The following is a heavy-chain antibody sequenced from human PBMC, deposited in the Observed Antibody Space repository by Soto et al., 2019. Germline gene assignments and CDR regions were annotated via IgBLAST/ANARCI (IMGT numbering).Heavy chain of an antibody. V-gene: IGHV1-3*01. D-gene: IGHD2-2*01. CDR2: INPGNGDT. Sequence: EASVKGSCKTSGYSFTKYGLHWVRQAPGQRLEWMGWINPGNGDTKYSQKFQGRVTITRDTSATTAYMELSRLRSEDSAVFYCARTDCSINSCYNYYYYGMDVCGHGSTVTVS. J-gene: IGHJ6*02. CDR1: GYSFTKYG. CDR3: ARTDCSINSCYNYYYYGMDV.